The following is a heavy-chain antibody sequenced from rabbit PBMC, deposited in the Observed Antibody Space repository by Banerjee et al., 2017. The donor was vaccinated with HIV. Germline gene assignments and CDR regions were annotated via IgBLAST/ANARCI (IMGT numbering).Heavy chain of an antibody. Sequence: QEQLEESGGDLVKPEGSLTLTCTASGFSFSSSYWICWVRQAPGKGLEWIAYIYPDYGSTNYASWVTGRYTISLDNAQNTVFLQMTSLTDADTATYFCARDLAGVIGWNFGLWGQGTLVTVS. J-gene: IGHJ3*01. D-gene: IGHD4-1*01. CDR1: GFSFSSSYW. CDR2: IYPDYGST. V-gene: IGHV1S45*01. CDR3: ARDLAGVIGWNFGL.